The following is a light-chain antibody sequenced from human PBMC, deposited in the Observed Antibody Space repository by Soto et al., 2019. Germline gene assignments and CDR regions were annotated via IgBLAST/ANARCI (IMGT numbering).Light chain of an antibody. Sequence: DIVVTQSPLSLTVTPGEAASISCRTSQSLLHSNGYNHLDWYLQRPGQSPQVLIYFASYRASGVPDRFRGSGSGTDYTLKISRVEAEDVGTYYCMQALNTPRTFGQGTTVEIK. CDR2: FAS. V-gene: IGKV2-28*01. J-gene: IGKJ1*01. CDR3: MQALNTPRT. CDR1: QSLLHSNGYNH.